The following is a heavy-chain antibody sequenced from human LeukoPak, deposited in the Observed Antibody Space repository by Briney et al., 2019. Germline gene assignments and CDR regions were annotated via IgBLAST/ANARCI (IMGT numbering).Heavy chain of an antibody. CDR1: GFTFDDYA. CDR2: INWNSGSK. D-gene: IGHD3-10*01. V-gene: IGHV3-9*01. J-gene: IGHJ5*02. Sequence: GGSLRLSCAASGFTFDDYAMHWVRPAPGKGLAWVSGINWNSGSKGYADSVKGPFTIYRDNAKNSLYLQMNSLRAEDTALYYCAKDSSPYCGAGRSNWFDPRGQGTLVTVSS. CDR3: AKDSSPYCGAGRSNWFDP.